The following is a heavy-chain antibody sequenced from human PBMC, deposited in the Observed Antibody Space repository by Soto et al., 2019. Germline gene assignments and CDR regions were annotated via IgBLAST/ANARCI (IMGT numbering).Heavy chain of an antibody. V-gene: IGHV4-31*03. CDR3: AREGYGGFHWFDP. D-gene: IGHD4-17*01. Sequence: LSLTCTVSGGSISSGGYYWSWIRQHPGKGLEWIGYIYYSGSTYYNPSLKSRVTISVDTSKNQFSLKLSSVTAADTAVYYCAREGYGGFHWFDPWGQGTLVTVSS. J-gene: IGHJ5*02. CDR2: IYYSGST. CDR1: GGSISSGGYY.